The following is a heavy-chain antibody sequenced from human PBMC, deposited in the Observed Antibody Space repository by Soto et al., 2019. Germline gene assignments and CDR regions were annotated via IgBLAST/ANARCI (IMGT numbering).Heavy chain of an antibody. V-gene: IGHV4-4*07. J-gene: IGHJ6*02. CDR1: GGSISSYY. CDR2: FYPTGKT. CDR3: ARCGLDYGMDV. D-gene: IGHD3-16*01. Sequence: SETLSLTCTVSGGSISSYYWCWTRQPAGKGLEWIGRFYPTGKTNYNPSLQSRLTMSADTSRNQFSLNLTSVTAAATAVYYCARCGLDYGMDVWGQGTTVTVSS.